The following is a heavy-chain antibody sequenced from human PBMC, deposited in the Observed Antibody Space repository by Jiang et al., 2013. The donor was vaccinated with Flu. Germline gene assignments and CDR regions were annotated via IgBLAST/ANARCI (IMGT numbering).Heavy chain of an antibody. V-gene: IGHV3-33*03. CDR2: VWFDGSKA. J-gene: IGHJ4*02. CDR1: GFAFRRYG. D-gene: IGHD3-10*01. Sequence: RLSCVASGFAFRRYGMHWVRQAPGKGLEWVAVVWFDGSKAFYEESVKGRFTISRDNSKNTTYLHMDRLRAEDTSMYYCAINAARFGYSWGRGTLVSVSS. CDR3: AINAARFGYS.